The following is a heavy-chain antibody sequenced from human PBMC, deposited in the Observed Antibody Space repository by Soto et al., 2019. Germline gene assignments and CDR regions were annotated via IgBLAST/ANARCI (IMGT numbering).Heavy chain of an antibody. V-gene: IGHV3-23*01. CDR1: GFTFSSYA. CDR2: IRGSGGST. D-gene: IGHD3-22*01. CDR3: AKVICSSGY. Sequence: GGSLRLSCAASGFTFSSYAMSWVRQAPGKGLELVSAIRGSGGSTYYADSVKGRFTISRDNSKNTLYLQMNSLRAEVTAVYYCAKVICSSGYWGQGTLVTVSS. J-gene: IGHJ4*02.